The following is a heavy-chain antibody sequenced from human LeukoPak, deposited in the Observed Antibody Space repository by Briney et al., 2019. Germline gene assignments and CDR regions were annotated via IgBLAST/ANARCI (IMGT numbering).Heavy chain of an antibody. Sequence: GGSLRLSGSASGFSFTKAWMNWVGQAPGKGLEWVARIKTKSQGGTTDYAAPVTGRFAISRDDSENRLYLQMNSLKSEDTAVYYGAVGLRKADTDYWGQGTLVTVSS. CDR1: GFSFTKAW. V-gene: IGHV3-15*05. CDR2: IKTKSQGGTT. J-gene: IGHJ4*02. CDR3: AVGLRKADTDY.